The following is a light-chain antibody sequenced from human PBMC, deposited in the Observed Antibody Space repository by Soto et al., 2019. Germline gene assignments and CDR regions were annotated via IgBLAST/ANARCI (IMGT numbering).Light chain of an antibody. CDR2: EVS. CDR1: NSDVGSYNL. CDR3: GTWDSSLSAAV. J-gene: IGLJ3*02. Sequence: QSVLTQPASVSGSPGQSITISCTGTNSDVGSYNLVSWYQHHPGKAPKLMIYEVSRRPSGVPDRFSGSKSGTSATLGITGLQTGDESDYYCGTWDSSLSAAVFGGGTKVTVL. V-gene: IGLV2-14*02.